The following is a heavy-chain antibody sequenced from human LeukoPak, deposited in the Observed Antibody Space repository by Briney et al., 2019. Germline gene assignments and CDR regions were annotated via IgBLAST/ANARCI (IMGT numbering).Heavy chain of an antibody. CDR3: ARGRRITMIVVALDY. CDR2: INPSGGST. D-gene: IGHD3-22*01. Sequence: ASVKVSCKASGYTFTSYYMHWVRPAPGQGLEWMGIINPSGGSTSYAQKFQGRVTMTRDTSTSTVYMDLSSLRSEDTAVYYCARGRRITMIVVALDYWGQGTLVTVSS. CDR1: GYTFTSYY. J-gene: IGHJ4*02. V-gene: IGHV1-46*01.